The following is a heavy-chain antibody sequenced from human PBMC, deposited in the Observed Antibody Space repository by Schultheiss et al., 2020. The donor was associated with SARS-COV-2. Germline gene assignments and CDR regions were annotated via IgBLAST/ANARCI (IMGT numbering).Heavy chain of an antibody. Sequence: GSLRLSCAASGFTVSSNYMSWVRQAPGKGLEWIGEINHSGSTNYNPSLKSRVTISVDTSKNQFSLKLSSVTAADTAVYYCAGGDFNWNSRYFDYWGQGTLVTVAS. D-gene: IGHD1-1*01. CDR3: AGGDFNWNSRYFDY. J-gene: IGHJ4*02. CDR2: INHSGST. CDR1: GFTVSSNY. V-gene: IGHV4-34*01.